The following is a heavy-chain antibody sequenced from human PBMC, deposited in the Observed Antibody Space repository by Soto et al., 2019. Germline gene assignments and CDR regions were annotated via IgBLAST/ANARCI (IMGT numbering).Heavy chain of an antibody. CDR1: GFTFSSYG. CDR3: AKDGRRRRSGSGGMDV. J-gene: IGHJ6*02. CDR2: ISYDGSNK. Sequence: QVQLVESGGGVVQPGRSLRLSCAASGFTFSSYGMHWVRQAPGKGMEWGAVISYDGSNKYYADSVKGRFTISRDNSKNTLYLQMNSLRAENTAVYYGAKDGRRRRSGSGGMDVWGQGTTVTAS. D-gene: IGHD6-19*01. V-gene: IGHV3-30*18.